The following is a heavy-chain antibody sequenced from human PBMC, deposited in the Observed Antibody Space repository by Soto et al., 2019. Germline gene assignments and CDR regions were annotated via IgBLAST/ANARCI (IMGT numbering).Heavy chain of an antibody. CDR3: AREGETYYYDSSGWFDY. V-gene: IGHV1-69*06. J-gene: IGHJ4*02. CDR1: GGTLSSCA. D-gene: IGHD3-22*01. CDR2: IIPIFGTA. Sequence: GASVEVCCEEPGGTLSSCAISWVRQAKRQWLEWMGGIIPIFGTANYAQKFQGRVTITADKSTSTAYMELSSLRSEDTAVYYCAREGETYYYDSSGWFDYWGQGTLVTVSS.